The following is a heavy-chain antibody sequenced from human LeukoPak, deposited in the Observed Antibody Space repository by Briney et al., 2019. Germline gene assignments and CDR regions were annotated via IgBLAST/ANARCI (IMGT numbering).Heavy chain of an antibody. Sequence: ETLSLTCAVYGGSFSGYYWMHWVRQAPGKGLVWVSRINNDGSSTSYADSVKGRFTISRDNAKNTLYLQMNSLRAEDTAVYYCASYRRIYSSGWNYFDYWGQGTLVTVSS. CDR1: GGSFSGYYW. J-gene: IGHJ4*02. D-gene: IGHD6-19*01. V-gene: IGHV3-74*01. CDR2: INNDGSST. CDR3: ASYRRIYSSGWNYFDY.